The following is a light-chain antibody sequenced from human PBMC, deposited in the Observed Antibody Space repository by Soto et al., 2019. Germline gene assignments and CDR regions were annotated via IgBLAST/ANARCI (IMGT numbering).Light chain of an antibody. CDR2: GNS. V-gene: IGLV1-40*01. CDR1: SSNIGAGYD. J-gene: IGLJ3*02. Sequence: QSVLTQPPSVSGAPGQRVTISCTGSSSNIGAGYDVHWYQQLPGTAPKLLIYGNSNRPSGVPDRFSGSKSGTSASLAITGLPAEDEADYYCPSYDSRLSGWVFGGGTKVTVL. CDR3: PSYDSRLSGWV.